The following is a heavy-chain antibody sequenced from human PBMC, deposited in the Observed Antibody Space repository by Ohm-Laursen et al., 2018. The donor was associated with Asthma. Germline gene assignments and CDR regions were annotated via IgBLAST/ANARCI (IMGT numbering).Heavy chain of an antibody. CDR2: ISYDGSNK. J-gene: IGHJ4*02. D-gene: IGHD3-3*01. CDR3: ARDHHDFDY. Sequence: SLRLSCAASGFTFSSYAMHWVRQAPGKGLEWVAVISYDGSNKYYADSVKGRFTISRDNSKNTLYLQMNSLRAEDTAVYYCARDHHDFDYWGQGTLVTVSS. CDR1: GFTFSSYA. V-gene: IGHV3-30-3*01.